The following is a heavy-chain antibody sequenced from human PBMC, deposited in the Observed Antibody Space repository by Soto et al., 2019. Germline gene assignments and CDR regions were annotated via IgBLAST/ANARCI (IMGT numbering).Heavy chain of an antibody. CDR3: ARLYCISTSCYLGMDV. CDR2: ISAYNGNT. D-gene: IGHD2-2*01. J-gene: IGHJ6*02. V-gene: IGHV1-18*01. Sequence: GASVKVSCKASGYTFTSYGISWVRQAPGQGLERMGWISAYNGNTNYAQKLQGRVTMTTDTSTSTAYMELRSLRSDDTAVYYCARLYCISTSCYLGMDVWGQGTTVTVSS. CDR1: GYTFTSYG.